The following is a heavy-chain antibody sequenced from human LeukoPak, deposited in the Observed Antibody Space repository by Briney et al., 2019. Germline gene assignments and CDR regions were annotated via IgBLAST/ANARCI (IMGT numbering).Heavy chain of an antibody. CDR3: AKSSEYNNYGIDY. J-gene: IGHJ4*02. CDR1: GFTFSHYA. D-gene: IGHD4-11*01. Sequence: GGSLRLSCAASGFTFSHYAMSWVRQAPGKGLEWVSGISGSGANTYYADSVKGRFTISRDNSKSTLYLQMSSLRAEDTALYYCAKSSEYNNYGIDYWGQGTLVTVSS. CDR2: ISGSGANT. V-gene: IGHV3-23*01.